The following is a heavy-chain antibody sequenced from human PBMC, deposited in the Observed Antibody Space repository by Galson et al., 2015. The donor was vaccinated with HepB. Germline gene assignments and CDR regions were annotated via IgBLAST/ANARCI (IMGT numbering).Heavy chain of an antibody. CDR2: IYPGDSDT. D-gene: IGHD5-12*01. Sequence: QSGAEVKKPGESLKISCKGSGYSFTSYWIGWVRQMPGKGLEWMGIIYPGDSDTRYSPSFQGQVTISADKSISTAYLQWSSLKASDTAMYYCARHVATRTHQYYYYGMDVWGQGTTVTVSS. J-gene: IGHJ6*02. CDR3: ARHVATRTHQYYYYGMDV. V-gene: IGHV5-51*01. CDR1: GYSFTSYW.